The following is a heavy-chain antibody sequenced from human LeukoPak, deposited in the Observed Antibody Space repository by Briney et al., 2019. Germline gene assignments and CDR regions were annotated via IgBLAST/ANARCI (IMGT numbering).Heavy chain of an antibody. Sequence: GGSLRLSCAASGFTFSRYSMNWVRQAPGKGLEWVSSISSSSSYIYYADSVKGRFTISRDNAKNSLYLQMNSLRAEDTAVYYCARESSPYYGMDVWGQGTTVTVSS. D-gene: IGHD6-13*01. CDR1: GFTFSRYS. V-gene: IGHV3-21*01. CDR2: ISSSSSYI. J-gene: IGHJ6*02. CDR3: ARESSPYYGMDV.